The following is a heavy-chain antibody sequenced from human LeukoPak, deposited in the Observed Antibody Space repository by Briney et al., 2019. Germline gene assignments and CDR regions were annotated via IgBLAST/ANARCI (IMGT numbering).Heavy chain of an antibody. D-gene: IGHD2-15*01. Sequence: SETLSLTCTVSGGSISSSSYYWGWIRQPPGKGLEWIGSIYYSGNTYYNPSLKSRVTISADTSKNQFSLELSSVTAADTAVYYCARHVDGYYYYGMDVWGQGTTVTVSS. CDR3: ARHVDGYYYYGMDV. J-gene: IGHJ6*02. V-gene: IGHV4-39*01. CDR2: IYYSGNT. CDR1: GGSISSSSYY.